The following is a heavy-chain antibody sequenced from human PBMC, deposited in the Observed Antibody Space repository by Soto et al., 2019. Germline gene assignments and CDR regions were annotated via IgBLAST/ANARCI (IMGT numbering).Heavy chain of an antibody. CDR3: AKDYSNYYHYYGMDV. D-gene: IGHD4-4*01. CDR1: GFTFSSYG. Sequence: PGGSLRLSCAASGFTFSSYGMHWVRQAPGKGLEWVAVISSDGSNKYYADSVKGRFTISSDNYKNTLYLQMDSLRAEDTAVYYCAKDYSNYYHYYGMDVWGQGTMVTVSS. CDR2: ISSDGSNK. J-gene: IGHJ6*02. V-gene: IGHV3-30*18.